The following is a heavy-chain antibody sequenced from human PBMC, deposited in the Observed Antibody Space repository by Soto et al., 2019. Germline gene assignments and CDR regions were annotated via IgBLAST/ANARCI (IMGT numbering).Heavy chain of an antibody. CDR3: ARPRRDYYYYYGMDV. CDR1: GFTFSGYG. J-gene: IGHJ6*02. CDR2: ISNDALNK. V-gene: IGHV3-30*03. Sequence: QVQLVESGGGGFQPGRSLRLSCAASGFTFSGYGRHWVRQAPGKGLEWVAVISNDALNKYYADSVKGRFAISRDDSRNTLYLQMNSLRAEDTAVYYCARPRRDYYYYYGMDVWGPGTTVTVSS.